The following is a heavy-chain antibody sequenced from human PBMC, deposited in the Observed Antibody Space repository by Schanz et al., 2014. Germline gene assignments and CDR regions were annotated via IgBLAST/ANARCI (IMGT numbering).Heavy chain of an antibody. V-gene: IGHV3-33*08. Sequence: VQLLESGGGLVRPGGSLRLSCAASGFTFSNYAMSWVRQAPGTGLEWVAVIWNNGVTKYYADSVRGRFTISRDRFQNTLYLRMSSLRADDTAVYYCAREEGWGIAAAGPKHYYYGMDVWGQGTTVTVSS. CDR3: AREEGWGIAAAGPKHYYYGMDV. D-gene: IGHD6-13*01. CDR1: GFTFSNYA. J-gene: IGHJ6*02. CDR2: IWNNGVTK.